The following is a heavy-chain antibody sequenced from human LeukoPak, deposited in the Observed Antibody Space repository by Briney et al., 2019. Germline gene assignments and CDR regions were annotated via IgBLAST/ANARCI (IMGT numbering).Heavy chain of an antibody. CDR1: GFTFSSYA. V-gene: IGHV3-23*01. CDR3: AKGKSSSTFPTGKSSSTFPTDY. D-gene: IGHD6-6*01. Sequence: PGGSLRLSCAASGFTFSSYAMSWVRQAPGKGQEWVSAISGSGGSTYYADSVKGRFTISRDNSKNTLYLQMNSLRAEDTAVYYCAKGKSSSTFPTGKSSSTFPTDYWGQGTLLTVSS. CDR2: ISGSGGST. J-gene: IGHJ4*02.